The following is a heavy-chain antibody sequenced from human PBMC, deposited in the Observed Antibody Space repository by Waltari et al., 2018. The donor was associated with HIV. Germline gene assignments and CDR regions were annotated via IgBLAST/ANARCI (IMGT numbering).Heavy chain of an antibody. CDR1: GGSISSYY. CDR2: IYTSGST. V-gene: IGHV4-4*07. J-gene: IGHJ4*02. Sequence: QVQLQESGPGLVKPSETLSLTGTVSGGSISSYYWRWIRQPAGKGLEWIGRIYTSGSTNYNPSLKSRVTMSVDTSKNQFSLKLSSVTAADTAVYYCASVAARRRDYFDYWGQGTLVTVSS. CDR3: ASVAARRRDYFDY. D-gene: IGHD6-6*01.